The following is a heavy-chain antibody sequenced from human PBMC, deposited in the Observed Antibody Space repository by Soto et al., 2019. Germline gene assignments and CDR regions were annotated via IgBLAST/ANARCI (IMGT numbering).Heavy chain of an antibody. Sequence: EVQLLESGGGLVQPGGSLRPSCAASGFTFTNYAMNWVRQAPGKGLEWVSSISGSGTTTYYADSVQGRFTISRDNSRHTLYLEMNSLRAEDTAVYYCARDLFLQGYYGSGNYYALDYWGQGTLVPVSS. V-gene: IGHV3-23*01. CDR2: ISGSGTTT. J-gene: IGHJ4*02. CDR1: GFTFTNYA. D-gene: IGHD3-10*01. CDR3: ARDLFLQGYYGSGNYYALDY.